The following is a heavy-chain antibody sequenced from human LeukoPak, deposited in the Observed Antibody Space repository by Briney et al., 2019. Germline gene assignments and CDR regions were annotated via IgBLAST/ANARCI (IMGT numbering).Heavy chain of an antibody. D-gene: IGHD5-12*01. CDR3: ARVATIIWADYFDY. J-gene: IGHJ4*02. CDR2: INWNGGST. V-gene: IGHV3-20*04. CDR1: GFTFDDYG. Sequence: GGSLRLSCAASGFTFDDYGMSWVRQAPGKGLEWVSGINWNGGSTGYADSVEGRFTISRDNAKNSLYLQMNSLRAEDTALYYCARVATIIWADYFDYWGQGTLVTVSS.